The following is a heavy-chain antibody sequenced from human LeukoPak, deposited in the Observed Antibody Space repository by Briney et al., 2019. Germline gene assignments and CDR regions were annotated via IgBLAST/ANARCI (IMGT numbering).Heavy chain of an antibody. Sequence: PETLSLTCTVSGGSISSYYWSWIRQPPGKGLEWIGYIYYSGSTNYNPSLKSRVTISVDTSKNQFSLKLSSVTAADTAVYYCARGGMVAIDYWGQGTLVTVSS. CDR3: ARGGMVAIDY. CDR1: GGSISSYY. J-gene: IGHJ4*02. D-gene: IGHD5-12*01. V-gene: IGHV4-59*01. CDR2: IYYSGST.